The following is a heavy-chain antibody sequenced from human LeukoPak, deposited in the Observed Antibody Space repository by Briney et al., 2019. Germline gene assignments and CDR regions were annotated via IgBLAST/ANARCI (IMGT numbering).Heavy chain of an antibody. CDR1: GGTFSSYA. Sequence: ASVKVFCKASGGTFSSYAISWVRQAPGQGLEWMGGIIPIFGTANYAQKFQGRVTITADESTSTAYMELSSLRSEDTAVYYCARGDIVVVPAAIEYFQHWGQGTLVTVSS. J-gene: IGHJ1*01. D-gene: IGHD2-2*01. CDR2: IIPIFGTA. V-gene: IGHV1-69*13. CDR3: ARGDIVVVPAAIEYFQH.